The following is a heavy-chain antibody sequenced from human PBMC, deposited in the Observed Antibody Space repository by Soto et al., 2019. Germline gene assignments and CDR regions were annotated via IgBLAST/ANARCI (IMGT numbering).Heavy chain of an antibody. CDR1: GLVFNNFR. Sequence: GGSLRLSCEASGLVFNNFRMHWVRHVPGKGLVWVARIDTSGHSTNYAESVKGRFTISRDNAKNTVSLQMNSLRVEDKGVKYCAKDSWYLDFWSRGSQVAFSS. V-gene: IGHV3-74*01. J-gene: IGHJ4*02. CDR3: AKDSWYLDF. D-gene: IGHD6-13*01. CDR2: IDTSGHST.